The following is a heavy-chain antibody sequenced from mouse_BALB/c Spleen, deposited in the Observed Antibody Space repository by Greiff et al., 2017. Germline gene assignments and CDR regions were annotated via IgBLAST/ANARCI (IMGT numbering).Heavy chain of an antibody. CDR3: ARYGYDEAWFAY. J-gene: IGHJ3*01. D-gene: IGHD2-2*01. CDR1: GYAFTNYL. Sequence: VQLQQSGAELVRPGTSVKVSCKASGYAFTNYLIEWVKQRPGQGLEWIGVINPGSGGTNYNEKFKGKATLTADKSSSTAYMQLSSLTSDDSAVYFCARYGYDEAWFAYWGQGTLVTVSA. V-gene: IGHV1-54*01. CDR2: INPGSGGT.